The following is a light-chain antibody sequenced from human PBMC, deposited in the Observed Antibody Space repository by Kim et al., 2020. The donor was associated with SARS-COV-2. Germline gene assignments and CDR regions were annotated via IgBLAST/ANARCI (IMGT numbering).Light chain of an antibody. CDR2: DVS. CDR1: IGSVVGTNW. V-gene: IGLV2-14*04. Sequence: IDSAGTKTIGSVVGTNWVYCYQRHPDKAPEHVIDDVSDRPPGVSFRFADSKSGNTAALVISGLQSEDEADYCCSSYTNSSTPHVVFGGGTQLTVL. CDR3: SSYTNSSTPHVV. J-gene: IGLJ2*01.